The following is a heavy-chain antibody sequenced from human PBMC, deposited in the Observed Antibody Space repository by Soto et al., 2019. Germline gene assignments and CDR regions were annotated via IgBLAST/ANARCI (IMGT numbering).Heavy chain of an antibody. CDR3: ASSAGNTGDFFYYNGMDV. V-gene: IGHV4-4*08. CDR1: GASIRSYY. D-gene: IGHD3-10*01. J-gene: IGHJ6*02. Sequence: XATLSLPFSVSGASIRSYYWHWIRQPPGKGLEWIGYVYTSDYTRYSTSLKSRVTISVDTSKSQFYLRLNSVTAADTAVYYCASSAGNTGDFFYYNGMDVWGQGTTVTVSS. CDR2: VYTSDYT.